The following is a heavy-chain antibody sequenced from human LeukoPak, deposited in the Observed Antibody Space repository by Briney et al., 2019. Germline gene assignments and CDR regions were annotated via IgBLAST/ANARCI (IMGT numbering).Heavy chain of an antibody. CDR1: GGSFSGYY. CDR3: ARAQRAVPAARAFQH. D-gene: IGHD2-2*01. J-gene: IGHJ1*01. V-gene: IGHV4-34*01. CDR2: INHSGST. Sequence: SEPLSLTCAVYGGSFSGYYWSWIRQPPGKGLEWIGEINHSGSTNYNPSLKSRVTISVDTSKNQFSLKLSSVTAADTAVYYCARAQRAVPAARAFQHWGQGTLVTVSS.